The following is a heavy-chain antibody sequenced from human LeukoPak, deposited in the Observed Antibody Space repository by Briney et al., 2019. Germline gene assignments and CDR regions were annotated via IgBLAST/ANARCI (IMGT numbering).Heavy chain of an antibody. CDR2: LFFGGST. CDR3: ARAGGGWSFDY. D-gene: IGHD6-19*01. Sequence: SETLSLTCTVSGGSISSSSYYWGWIRQPPGKGLEWIGYLFFGGSTNYNPSLKSRVTISSDTSKNQLSLKLTSVTAADTAVYYCARAGGGWSFDYLGQGTLVTVSS. CDR1: GGSISSSSYY. J-gene: IGHJ4*02. V-gene: IGHV4-61*05.